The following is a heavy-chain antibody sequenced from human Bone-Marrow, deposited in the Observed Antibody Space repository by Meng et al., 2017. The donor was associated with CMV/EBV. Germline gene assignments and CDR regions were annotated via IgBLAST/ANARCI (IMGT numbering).Heavy chain of an antibody. CDR1: GFTLSSYA. D-gene: IGHD6-13*01. CDR3: ARDYQQQLTHYYYYGMDV. J-gene: IGHJ6*02. Sequence: GESLKISCAASGFTLSSYAMHWVRQAPGKGLEWVAVISYDGSNKYYADSVKGRFTISRDNSKNTLYLQMNSLRAEDTAVYYCARDYQQQLTHYYYYGMDVWGQGTTVTVSS. V-gene: IGHV3-30-3*01. CDR2: ISYDGSNK.